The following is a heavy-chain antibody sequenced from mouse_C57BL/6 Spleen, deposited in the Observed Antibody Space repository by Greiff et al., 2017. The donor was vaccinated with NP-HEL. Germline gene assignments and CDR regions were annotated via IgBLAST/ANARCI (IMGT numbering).Heavy chain of an antibody. D-gene: IGHD1-1*01. Sequence: VQLQQSGPVLVKPGASVKMSCKASGYTFTDYYMNWVKQSHGKSLEWIGVINPYNGGTSYNQKFKGKATLTVDKSSSTAYMELNSLTSEDSAVYYCARKLGITHFDYWGQGTTLTVSS. CDR3: ARKLGITHFDY. V-gene: IGHV1-19*01. J-gene: IGHJ2*01. CDR1: GYTFTDYY. CDR2: INPYNGGT.